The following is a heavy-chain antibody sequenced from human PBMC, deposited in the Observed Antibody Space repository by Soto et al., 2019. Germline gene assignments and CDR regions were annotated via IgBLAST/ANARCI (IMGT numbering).Heavy chain of an antibody. J-gene: IGHJ4*02. V-gene: IGHV4-34*01. Sequence: SETLSLTCAVYGGSFSGYYWTWIRQPPGTGLEWIGEINHSGSTNYNPSLKSRVTISVDTSKNQFSLKLSSVTAADTAVYYCARDYYYGSGSYYNKYYFDYWGQGTLVTVSS. CDR2: INHSGST. CDR3: ARDYYYGSGSYYNKYYFDY. CDR1: GGSFSGYY. D-gene: IGHD3-10*01.